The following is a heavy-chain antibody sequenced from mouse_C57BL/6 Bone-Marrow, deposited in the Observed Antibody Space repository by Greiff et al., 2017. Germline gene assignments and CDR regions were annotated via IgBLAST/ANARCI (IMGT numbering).Heavy chain of an antibody. D-gene: IGHD1-1*01. CDR2: LHPSDSYT. CDR1: GYTFTSYW. CDR3: TREELLRSYWYFDV. Sequence: QVQLQQPGAELVMPGASVKLSCKASGYTFTSYWMHWVKQRPGQGLEWIGELHPSDSYTNYNQKFKGKSTLAEDKSSSTAYMQLSSLTSEDSAVYYCTREELLRSYWYFDVWGTGTTVTVSS. J-gene: IGHJ1*03. V-gene: IGHV1-69*01.